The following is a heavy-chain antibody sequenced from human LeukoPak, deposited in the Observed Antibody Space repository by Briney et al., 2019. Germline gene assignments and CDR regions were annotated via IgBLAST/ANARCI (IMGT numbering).Heavy chain of an antibody. CDR3: ARDWALVVPAAIGWFDP. Sequence: ASVKVSCKASGYTFTGYYMHWVRQAPGQGLEWMGWINPNGGGTNYAQKFQGRVAMTRDTSISTAYMELSRLRSDDTAVYYCARDWALVVPAAIGWFDPWGQGTLVTVSS. CDR1: GYTFTGYY. J-gene: IGHJ5*02. V-gene: IGHV1-2*02. D-gene: IGHD2-2*01. CDR2: INPNGGGT.